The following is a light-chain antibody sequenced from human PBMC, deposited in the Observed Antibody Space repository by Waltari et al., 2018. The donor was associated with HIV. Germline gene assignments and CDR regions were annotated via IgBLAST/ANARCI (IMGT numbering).Light chain of an antibody. Sequence: VLTQSPSASGTPGQWVAISCSGSTSNIGSNYLYWYQQLPGTTPKLIIYKNHGRPSGLHEPVSCSKCGTSASLAISGLRSEDEADYHCATWDAGLSGEFGGGTKLTVL. CDR2: KNH. V-gene: IGLV1-47*01. CDR3: ATWDAGLSGE. J-gene: IGLJ3*02. CDR1: TSNIGSNY.